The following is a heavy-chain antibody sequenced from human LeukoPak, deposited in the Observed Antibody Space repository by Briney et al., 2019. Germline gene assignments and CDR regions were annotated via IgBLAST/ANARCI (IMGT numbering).Heavy chain of an antibody. CDR2: IFASGKT. CDR3: ASGYDSRGYMRLGFDH. Sequence: PSETLSLTCTVSGGSINSVTYYWSWIRQPAGKGLEWIGRIFASGKTNYNPSFKSRVTISIDTSKNQFSLKLSSVTAADTALYFCASGYDSRGYMRLGFDHWGQGTLATVSS. V-gene: IGHV4-61*02. J-gene: IGHJ4*02. CDR1: GGSINSVTYY. D-gene: IGHD3-22*01.